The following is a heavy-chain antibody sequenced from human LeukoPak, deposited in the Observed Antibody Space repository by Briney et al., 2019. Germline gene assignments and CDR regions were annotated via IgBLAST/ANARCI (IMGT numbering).Heavy chain of an antibody. CDR3: ARGGIQLWFFDY. D-gene: IGHD5-18*01. V-gene: IGHV1-69*13. Sequence: SVKVSCKASGGTFSSYDISWVRQAPGQGLGWMGGIIPIFDTANYAQKFQGRVTITADESTSTAYMELSSLRSEDTAVYYCARGGIQLWFFDYWGQGTLVTVSS. J-gene: IGHJ4*02. CDR1: GGTFSSYD. CDR2: IIPIFDTA.